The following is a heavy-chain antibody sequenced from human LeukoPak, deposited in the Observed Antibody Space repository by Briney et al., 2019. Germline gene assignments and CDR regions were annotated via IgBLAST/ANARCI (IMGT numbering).Heavy chain of an antibody. D-gene: IGHD6-19*01. CDR3: ARIIDSSGLPFDD. J-gene: IGHJ4*02. CDR2: ISASGSI. CDR1: LDSITIYY. V-gene: IGHV4-4*09. Sequence: PETLSDTSIVSLDSITIYYWCWVRHPPRKGRGWMGYISASGSISYNPSLERRVTISVDTCKNQFSLRLSSVTAADTAVYYCARIIDSSGLPFDDWGQGALVTVS.